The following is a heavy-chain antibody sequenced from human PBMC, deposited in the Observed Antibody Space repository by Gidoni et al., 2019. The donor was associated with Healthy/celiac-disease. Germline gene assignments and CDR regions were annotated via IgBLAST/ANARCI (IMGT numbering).Heavy chain of an antibody. D-gene: IGHD4-17*01. J-gene: IGHJ4*02. V-gene: IGHV3-23*01. CDR3: AKMSTVTTFHFDY. CDR2: ISGSGCST. CDR1: GLTFSSYA. Sequence: EVQLLESGGGLVQPGGSLRLSCAASGLTFSSYAMSWVRQAPGKGLEWVSAISGSGCSTYYADSVKGRFTISRDNSKNTLYLQMNSLRAEDTAVYYCAKMSTVTTFHFDYWGQGTLVTVSS.